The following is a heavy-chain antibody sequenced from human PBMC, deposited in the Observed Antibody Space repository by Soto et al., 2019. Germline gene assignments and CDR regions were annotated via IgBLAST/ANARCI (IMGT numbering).Heavy chain of an antibody. J-gene: IGHJ3*02. CDR2: IKKGESKK. CDR3: ARDVSPGRGPYYVDAFDM. D-gene: IGHD3-22*01. Sequence: EVQLVESGGGLVQPGESLRLSCAASGFTFSDYWMTWVRQAPGKGLEWVANIKKGESKKSYLDSVRGRFTISRDNARNSLYLQMDSLRAEDTALYYCARDVSPGRGPYYVDAFDMWGQGTMVTVSS. V-gene: IGHV3-7*05. CDR1: GFTFSDYW.